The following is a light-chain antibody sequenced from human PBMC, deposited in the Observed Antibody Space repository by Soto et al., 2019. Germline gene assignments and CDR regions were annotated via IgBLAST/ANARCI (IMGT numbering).Light chain of an antibody. CDR2: DAS. V-gene: IGKV3-20*01. CDR1: QSVNNAY. J-gene: IGKJ4*01. Sequence: EIVLTQSPGTLSLSPGERATLSCRASQSVNNAYLAWYQQKPGQAPRLLIYDASKRVTGIPDRFSVSGSGSDFTLTISSLEPEDFAVYYCQQYGTSGLTFGGGTKVEIK. CDR3: QQYGTSGLT.